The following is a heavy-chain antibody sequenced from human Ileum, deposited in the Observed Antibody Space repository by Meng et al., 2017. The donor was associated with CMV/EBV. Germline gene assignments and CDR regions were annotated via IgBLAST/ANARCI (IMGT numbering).Heavy chain of an antibody. V-gene: IGHV3-15*01. CDR1: GFTFSNAW. Sequence: GGSLRLSCAASGFTFSNAWMSWVRQAPGKGLEWVGRIKSKTNGGTTDYAAPVKGRFSISRDDSKNTLNLQMNSLKTEATAVYYCAKDQEQLERKVGGFLYYYYYGMDVWAKGPRSPSP. CDR3: AKDQEQLERKVGGFLYYYYYGMDV. J-gene: IGHJ6*02. CDR2: IKSKTNGGTT. D-gene: IGHD1-1*01.